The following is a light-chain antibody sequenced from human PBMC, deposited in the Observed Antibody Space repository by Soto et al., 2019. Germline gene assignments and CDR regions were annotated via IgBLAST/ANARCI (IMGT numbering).Light chain of an antibody. CDR3: HLRQIWPRT. CDR2: DSS. CDR1: QSVGAY. V-gene: IGKV3-11*01. J-gene: IGKJ1*01. Sequence: VVTQSPATLSLSPGEGATLSCRASQSVGAYLAWYQHKPGQAPRLLIYDSSKRATDIPARFSGGGSGTDFTLTISSLEPEDFAFYYCHLRQIWPRTFGQGTKVDIK.